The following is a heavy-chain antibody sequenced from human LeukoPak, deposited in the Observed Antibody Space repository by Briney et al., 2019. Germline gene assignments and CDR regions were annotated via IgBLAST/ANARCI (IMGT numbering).Heavy chain of an antibody. CDR1: GFTFSSYA. J-gene: IGHJ4*02. V-gene: IGHV3-23*01. CDR3: AKASRYYDILALDY. Sequence: PGGSLRLSCAASGFTFSSYAMSWVRQAPGKGLESVSASSGSGRSTYYADAVKGRFTISRDNSKNTLYLQMSSLGAEDTDVYYCAKASRYYDILALDYWGQGTLVTVSS. D-gene: IGHD3-9*01. CDR2: SSGSGRST.